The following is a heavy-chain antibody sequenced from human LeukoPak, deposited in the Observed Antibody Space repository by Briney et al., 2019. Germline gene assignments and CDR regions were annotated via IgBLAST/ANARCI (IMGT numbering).Heavy chain of an antibody. Sequence: SETLSLTCTVSGGPISSYYWSWIRQPPGKRLEWIGYIYYSGSTGYNPSLKSRVTISVDTSKNQISLKLSSVTAADTAVYYCARDLGVMVRAFDIWGQGTMVTVSS. J-gene: IGHJ3*02. D-gene: IGHD5-18*01. CDR2: IYYSGST. CDR1: GGPISSYY. CDR3: ARDLGVMVRAFDI. V-gene: IGHV4-59*01.